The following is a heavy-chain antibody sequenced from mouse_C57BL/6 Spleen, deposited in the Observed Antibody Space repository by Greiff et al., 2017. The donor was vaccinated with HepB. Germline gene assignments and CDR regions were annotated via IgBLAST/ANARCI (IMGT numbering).Heavy chain of an antibody. J-gene: IGHJ2*01. CDR3: ARRLYGSSYFDY. CDR1: GYAFSSSW. D-gene: IGHD1-1*01. Sequence: VQRVESGPELVKPGASVKISCKASGYAFSSSWMNWVKQRPGKGLEWIGRIYPGDGDTNYNGKFKGKATLTADKSSSTAYMQLSSLTSEDSAVYFCARRLYGSSYFDYWGQGTTLTVSS. CDR2: IYPGDGDT. V-gene: IGHV1-82*01.